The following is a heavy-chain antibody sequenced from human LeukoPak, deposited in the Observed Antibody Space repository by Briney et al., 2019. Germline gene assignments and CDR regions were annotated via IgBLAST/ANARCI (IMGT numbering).Heavy chain of an antibody. J-gene: IGHJ4*02. CDR3: SRGLRGRSGYYFDS. CDR2: IYYSGST. CDR1: GGSISSGDYY. Sequence: SETLSLTCTVSGGSISSGDYYWNWIRQPPGKGLEWIGYIYYSGSTYYNPSLKSRVTISLDTSETQFSLRLSSLTAADTAVYYCSRGLRGRSGYYFDSWGQGTLVTVSS. V-gene: IGHV4-30-4*01.